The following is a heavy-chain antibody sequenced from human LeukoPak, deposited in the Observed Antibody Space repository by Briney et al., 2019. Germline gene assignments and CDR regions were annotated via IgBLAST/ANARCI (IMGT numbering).Heavy chain of an antibody. V-gene: IGHV4-39*01. CDR2: IFYSGST. Sequence: SETLSLTCSVSDGSINSYGYYWAWIRQPPGKRPEWIGSIFYSGSTHYNPSLQSQITISADTSKGQFSLKLSSVTAADTAVYYCARQGVGATDFWGQGSLVTVSS. J-gene: IGHJ4*02. CDR1: DGSINSYGYY. CDR3: ARQGVGATDF. D-gene: IGHD1-26*01.